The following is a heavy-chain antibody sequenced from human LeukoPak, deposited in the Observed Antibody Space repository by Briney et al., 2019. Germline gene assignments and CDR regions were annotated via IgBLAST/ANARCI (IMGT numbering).Heavy chain of an antibody. CDR3: ARQSVGYYDILTGYYRPSYFDC. D-gene: IGHD3-9*01. CDR2: IYYSGST. V-gene: IGHV4-59*01. Sequence: PSETLSLTCTVSGGSISSYYWSWIRLPPGKGLEWIRYIYYSGSTNYNPSLKSRVTISVDTSKNQFSLKLSSVTAADTAVYYCARQSVGYYDILTGYYRPSYFDCWGQGTLVTVSS. J-gene: IGHJ4*02. CDR1: GGSISSYY.